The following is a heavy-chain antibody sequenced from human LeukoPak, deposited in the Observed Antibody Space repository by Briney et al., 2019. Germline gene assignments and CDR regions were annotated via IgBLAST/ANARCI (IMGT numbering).Heavy chain of an antibody. CDR2: TYYRSKWYN. CDR1: GDSVSSNSAA. J-gene: IGHJ2*01. V-gene: IGHV6-1*01. Sequence: SQTLSLTCAISGDSVSSNSAAWNWIRQSPSRGLEWPGRTYYRSKWYNDYAVSVKSRITINPDTSKNQFSLQLNSVTPEDTAVYYCAREGRGGFGELSRWYFDLWGRGTLVTVSS. D-gene: IGHD3-10*01. CDR3: AREGRGGFGELSRWYFDL.